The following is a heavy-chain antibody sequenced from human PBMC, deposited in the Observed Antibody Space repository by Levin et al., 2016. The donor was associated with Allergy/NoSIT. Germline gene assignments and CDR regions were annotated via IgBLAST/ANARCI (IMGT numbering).Heavy chain of an antibody. V-gene: IGHV3-30-3*01. CDR3: ARAHYYDSSGYYYAYFQH. D-gene: IGHD3-22*01. CDR2: ISYDGSNK. Sequence: WIRQPPGKGLEWVAVISYDGSNKYYADSVKGRFTISRDNSKNTLYLQMNSLRAEDTAVYYCARAHYYDSSGYYYAYFQHWGQGTLVTVSS. J-gene: IGHJ1*01.